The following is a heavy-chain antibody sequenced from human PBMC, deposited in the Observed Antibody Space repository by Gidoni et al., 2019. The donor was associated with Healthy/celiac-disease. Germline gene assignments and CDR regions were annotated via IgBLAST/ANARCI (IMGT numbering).Heavy chain of an antibody. D-gene: IGHD6-13*01. CDR1: GYTFTSYY. CDR2: INPSGGST. Sequence: QVQLVQSGAEVKKPGASVKVSCKASGYTFTSYYMHWVRQAPGQGLEWMGIINPSGGSTSYAQKFQGRVTMTRDTSTSTVYMELSSLRSEDTAVYYCARCGSSSWYGIETCYFDYWGQGTLVTVSS. V-gene: IGHV1-46*01. J-gene: IGHJ4*02. CDR3: ARCGSSSWYGIETCYFDY.